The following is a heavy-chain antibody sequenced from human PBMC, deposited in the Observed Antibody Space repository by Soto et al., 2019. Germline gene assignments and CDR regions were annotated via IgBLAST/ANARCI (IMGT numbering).Heavy chain of an antibody. CDR3: ARGGRYYDSSGYHD. CDR2: ISAYNGNT. J-gene: IGHJ4*02. V-gene: IGHV1-18*01. Sequence: ASVKVSCKASGYTFTSHGISWVRPAPGQGLEWMGWISAYNGNTNYAQKLQGRVTMTTDTSTSTAYMELRSLRSDDTAVYYCARGGRYYDSSGYHDWGQGTLVTVSS. CDR1: GYTFTSHG. D-gene: IGHD3-22*01.